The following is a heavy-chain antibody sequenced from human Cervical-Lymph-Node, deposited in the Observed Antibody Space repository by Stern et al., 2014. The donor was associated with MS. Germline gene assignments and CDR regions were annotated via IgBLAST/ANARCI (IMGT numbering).Heavy chain of an antibody. Sequence: QLQLQESGPGLVKPSQTLSLTCTVSGGSISSGGYYWSWIRQHPGKGLERVGYLHYRGSTYYNPSIKSRVTISVDTSKNQFSLKLSSVTAADTAVYYCARVCYDFWSGYYTIDYWGQGTLVTVSS. CDR1: GGSISSGGYY. V-gene: IGHV4-31*03. J-gene: IGHJ4*02. CDR2: LHYRGST. CDR3: ARVCYDFWSGYYTIDY. D-gene: IGHD3-3*01.